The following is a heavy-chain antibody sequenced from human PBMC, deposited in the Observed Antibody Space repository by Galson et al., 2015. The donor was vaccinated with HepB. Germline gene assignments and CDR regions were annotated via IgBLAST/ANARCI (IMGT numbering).Heavy chain of an antibody. CDR2: ISSRGSFT. CDR3: ARYPFIEEVGKGWFDT. V-gene: IGHV3-11*06. Sequence: SLRLSCAVSGFTFGDYYMSWIRQAPGKGLEWISYISSRGSFTDYADSVKGRLTISRDNAKNSLYLQMTSLRAEDTAVYYCARYPFIEEVGKGWFDTWGQGTLVAVSS. CDR1: GFTFGDYY. J-gene: IGHJ5*02. D-gene: IGHD6-13*01.